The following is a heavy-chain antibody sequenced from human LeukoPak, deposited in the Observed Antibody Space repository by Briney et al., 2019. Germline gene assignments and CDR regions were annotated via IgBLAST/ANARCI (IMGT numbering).Heavy chain of an antibody. J-gene: IGHJ4*02. CDR2: IYTRGIT. CDR1: GGSINSGSYF. V-gene: IGHV4-61*02. D-gene: IGHD1-26*01. Sequence: PSQTLSLTCTVSGGSINSGSYFWSWIRQPAGKGLEWIGRIYTRGITNYNSSLMSRATISIDTSKNQFSLKLSSVTAADTAVYYCARSNSGSYRELDYWGQGALVTVSS. CDR3: ARSNSGSYRELDY.